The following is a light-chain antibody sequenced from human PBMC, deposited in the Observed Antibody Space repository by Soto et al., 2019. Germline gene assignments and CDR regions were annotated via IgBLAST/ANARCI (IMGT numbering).Light chain of an antibody. Sequence: DIQMTQSPSSLSASVGDRVTINCRASQSISNYLNWYQKKTGKAPHLMIYAASSLQGGVPSRFSGIVSGTDSNLTLRSLQTEDCATYDGQQTYNTTQTFGQWTKVDIK. J-gene: IGKJ1*01. V-gene: IGKV1-39*01. CDR1: QSISNY. CDR3: QQTYNTTQT. CDR2: AAS.